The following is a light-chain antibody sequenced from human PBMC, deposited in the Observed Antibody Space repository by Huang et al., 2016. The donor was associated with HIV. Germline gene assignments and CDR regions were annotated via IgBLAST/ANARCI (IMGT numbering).Light chain of an antibody. Sequence: DIQMTQSPSSLSASIGDRVTITCRASQSITTYLNWYQQKPGKAPKLLVYSASTLQTWVASRFSGSGSGADFTLTISSLQREDFATYFCQQSYNLPLTFGGGTTVEI. J-gene: IGKJ4*01. CDR2: SAS. CDR3: QQSYNLPLT. CDR1: QSITTY. V-gene: IGKV1-39*01.